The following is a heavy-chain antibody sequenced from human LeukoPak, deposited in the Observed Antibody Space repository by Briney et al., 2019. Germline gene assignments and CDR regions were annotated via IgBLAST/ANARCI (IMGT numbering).Heavy chain of an antibody. J-gene: IGHJ4*02. CDR3: ASGYSYGDFDY. V-gene: IGHV1-69*15. CDR2: IIPIFGTA. D-gene: IGHD5-18*01. CDR1: GGTFSSYA. Sequence: GASVKASCKASGGTFSSYAISWVRQAPGQGLEWMGRIIPIFGTANYAQKFQGRVTITADESTSTAYMELSSLRSEDTAVYYCASGYSYGDFDYWGQGTLVTVSS.